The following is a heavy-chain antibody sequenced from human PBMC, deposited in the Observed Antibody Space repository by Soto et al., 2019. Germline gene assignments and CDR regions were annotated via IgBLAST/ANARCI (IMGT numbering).Heavy chain of an antibody. V-gene: IGHV4-30-4*01. J-gene: IGHJ4*02. Sequence: PSETLSLTCTVSGGSISSGDYYWSWIRQPPGKGLEWIGYIYYSGSTYYNPSLKSRVTISVDTSKNQFSLKLSSVTAADTAVYYCAREYCTNGVCYGVGAVDYWGQGTLVTVS. CDR3: AREYCTNGVCYGVGAVDY. D-gene: IGHD2-8*01. CDR1: GGSISSGDYY. CDR2: IYYSGST.